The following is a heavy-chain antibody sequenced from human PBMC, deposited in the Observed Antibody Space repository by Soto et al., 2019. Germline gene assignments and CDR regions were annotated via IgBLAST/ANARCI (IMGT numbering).Heavy chain of an antibody. CDR3: ARFPRGYSYGHFDY. CDR2: IYYSGST. V-gene: IGHV4-59*01. J-gene: IGHJ4*02. CDR1: GGSISSYY. D-gene: IGHD5-18*01. Sequence: QVQLQESGPGLVKPSETLSLTCTVSGGSISSYYWSWIRQPPGKGLEWIGYIYYSGSTNYNPSLKCRVTISVDTSKHQFSLKLSSVTAADTAVYYCARFPRGYSYGHFDYWGQGTLVTVSS.